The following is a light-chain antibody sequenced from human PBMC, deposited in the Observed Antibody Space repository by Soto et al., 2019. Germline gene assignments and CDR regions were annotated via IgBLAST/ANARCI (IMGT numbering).Light chain of an antibody. CDR1: QGISNY. CDR3: QQLNSYPLT. Sequence: IHLTPSPSSLAATEVDRVARTLRASQGISNYLAWFQQKPGKVPKLLIYAASTLQRGVPSRFSGRGSGTEFTLTISSLQPEDFATYYCQQLNSYPLTFGGGTKVDIK. J-gene: IGKJ4*01. CDR2: AAS. V-gene: IGKV1-9*01.